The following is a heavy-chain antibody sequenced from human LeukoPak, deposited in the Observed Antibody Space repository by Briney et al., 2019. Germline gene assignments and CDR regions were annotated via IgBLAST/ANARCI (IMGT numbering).Heavy chain of an antibody. D-gene: IGHD1-14*01. CDR3: AKDRVPDGVWEIDY. CDR1: GFAVSSNY. Sequence: GGSLRLSCAASGFAVSSNYMSWVRQAPGKGLEWVSVIYSGGSTYYADSVKGRFTISRDNSKNTLYLQMDSLRAEDTAVYYCAKDRVPDGVWEIDYWGQGTLVTVSS. J-gene: IGHJ4*02. CDR2: IYSGGST. V-gene: IGHV3-53*01.